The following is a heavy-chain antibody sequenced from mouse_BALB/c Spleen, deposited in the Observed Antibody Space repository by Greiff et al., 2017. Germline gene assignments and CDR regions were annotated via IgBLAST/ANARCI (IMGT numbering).Heavy chain of an antibody. CDR2: ISSGGST. CDR1: GFTFSSYA. Sequence: DVKLVESGGGLVKPGGSLKLSCAASGFTFSSYAMSWVRQTPEKRLEWVASISSGGSTYYPDSVKGRFTISRDNARNILYLQMSSLRSEDTAMYYGARENYVPSMDYWGQGTSVTVSS. V-gene: IGHV5-6-5*01. CDR3: ARENYVPSMDY. J-gene: IGHJ4*01.